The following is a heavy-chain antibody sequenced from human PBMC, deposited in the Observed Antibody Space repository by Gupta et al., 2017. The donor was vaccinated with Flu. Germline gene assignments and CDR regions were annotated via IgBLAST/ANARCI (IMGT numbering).Heavy chain of an antibody. J-gene: IGHJ4*02. Sequence: GVTFSTYAINWVRQAPGQGLEWRGGIIPVFGPTNYAQKFQGRVTITADESTSTAYMEISSLRSEDTAVYYCARKGGGHCSGGSCYSFDVGGQGTLVTVXS. CDR2: IIPVFGPT. V-gene: IGHV1-69*01. CDR3: ARKGGGHCSGGSCYSFDV. CDR1: GVTFSTYA. D-gene: IGHD2-15*01.